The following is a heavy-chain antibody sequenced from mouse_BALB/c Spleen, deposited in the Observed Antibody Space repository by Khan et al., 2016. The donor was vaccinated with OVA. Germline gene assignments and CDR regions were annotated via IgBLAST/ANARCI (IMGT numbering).Heavy chain of an antibody. CDR3: ARSSYRYDFTY. D-gene: IGHD2-12*01. V-gene: IGHV2-2*01. CDR1: GCSLTTYG. Sequence: QVQLQQSGPGLVQPSQSLSITCTVSGCSLTTYGIHWVRQSPGKSLEWLGVIWSGGSTDSNAPFKSRLSISKDNSKSQVFFKMNSLQADDTAIYYCARSSYRYDFTYWGQGTLVTVAA. CDR2: IWSGGST. J-gene: IGHJ3*01.